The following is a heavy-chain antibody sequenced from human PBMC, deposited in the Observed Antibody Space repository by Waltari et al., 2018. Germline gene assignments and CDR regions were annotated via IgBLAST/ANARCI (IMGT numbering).Heavy chain of an antibody. CDR2: IYSGGST. J-gene: IGHJ4*02. V-gene: IGHV3-23*03. Sequence: EVQLLESGGGLVQPGGSLRLSCAASGFTFSSYAMSWVRQAPGKGLEWVSVIYSGGSTYYADSVKGRFTISRDNSKNTLYLQMNSLRAEDTAVYYCAKHPRADSSGYRFDYWGQGTLVTVSS. D-gene: IGHD3-22*01. CDR3: AKHPRADSSGYRFDY. CDR1: GFTFSSYA.